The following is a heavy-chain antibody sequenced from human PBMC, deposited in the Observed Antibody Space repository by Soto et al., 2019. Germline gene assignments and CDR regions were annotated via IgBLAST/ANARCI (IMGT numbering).Heavy chain of an antibody. CDR1: GFTFSNYW. V-gene: IGHV3-74*01. CDR3: GNTFEY. CDR2: INNDGSRT. J-gene: IGHJ4*02. Sequence: GGSLRLSCAASGFTFSNYWMHWVRQVPGEGLVWVSSINNDGSRTWYADSVRGRIAMSRDNARNLVYLQMNSLRDEDTAVYYCGNTFEYWGQGALVTVSS.